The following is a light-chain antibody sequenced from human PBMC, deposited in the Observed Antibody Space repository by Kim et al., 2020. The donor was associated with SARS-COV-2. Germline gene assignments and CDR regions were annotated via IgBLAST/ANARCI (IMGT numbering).Light chain of an antibody. CDR2: DAS. CDR3: QQFDDLPLT. V-gene: IGKV1-33*01. J-gene: IGKJ4*01. CDR1: QGVGTY. Sequence: DIQMTQSPASVSASIGDSLTITCQASQGVGTYLNWYHQKPGEAPNLVIYDASNLQTGVPPRFSGRGSGTHFTLIINSVQSEGVGTYFCQQFDDLPLTFGGGTKVDIK.